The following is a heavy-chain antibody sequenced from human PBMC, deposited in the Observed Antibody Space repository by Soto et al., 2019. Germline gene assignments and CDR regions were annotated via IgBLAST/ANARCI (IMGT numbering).Heavy chain of an antibody. Sequence: SETLSLTCTVSGGSISSGGYYWSWIRQHPGKGLEWIGYIYYSGSTYYNPSLKSRVTISVDTSKNQFSLKLSSVTAADTAVYYCATIQYDSSGYYNPPPGAFDIWGQGTMVTVSS. D-gene: IGHD3-22*01. V-gene: IGHV4-31*03. CDR1: GGSISSGGYY. J-gene: IGHJ3*02. CDR3: ATIQYDSSGYYNPPPGAFDI. CDR2: IYYSGST.